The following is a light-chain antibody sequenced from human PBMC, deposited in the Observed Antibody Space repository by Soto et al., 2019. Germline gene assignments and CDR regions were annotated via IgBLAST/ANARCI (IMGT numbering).Light chain of an antibody. CDR2: DVS. CDR1: SSDVGGYNY. CDR3: SSYTSSSTVV. Sequence: QSALTQPASVSGSPGQSITISCTGTSSDVGGYNYVSWYQQHPGKAPKLMIYDVSNRPSGVSNRLSGSKSGNTASLTISGLQAEDDADYYCSSYTSSSTVVFGGGTQLTVL. J-gene: IGLJ2*01. V-gene: IGLV2-14*01.